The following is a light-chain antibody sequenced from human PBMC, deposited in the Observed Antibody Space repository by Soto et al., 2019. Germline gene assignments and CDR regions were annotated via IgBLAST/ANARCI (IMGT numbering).Light chain of an antibody. CDR1: QSVSSY. Sequence: EIVLTQSPATLSLSPVERDTLSCRASQSVSSYLAWYQQKPGQDPRLLIYDASNRATGIPARFSGSGSGTDFTLTISSLETEDFAVYYCQQCGSSPWTFGQGTKV. CDR2: DAS. J-gene: IGKJ1*01. CDR3: QQCGSSPWT. V-gene: IGKV3-11*01.